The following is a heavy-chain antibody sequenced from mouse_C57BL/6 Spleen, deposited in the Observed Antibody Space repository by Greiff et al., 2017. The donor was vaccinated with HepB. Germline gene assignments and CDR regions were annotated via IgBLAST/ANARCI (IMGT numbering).Heavy chain of an antibody. D-gene: IGHD2-5*01. V-gene: IGHV1-26*01. CDR2: INPNNGGT. CDR3: ARSVSNFAWFAY. CDR1: GYTFNDYY. J-gene: IGHJ3*01. Sequence: EVQLQQSGPELVKPGASVKISCKASGYTFNDYYMNWVKQSHGKSLEWIGDINPNNGGTSYNQKFKGKATLTVDKSSSTAYMELRSLTSEDSAVYYCARSVSNFAWFAYWGQGTLVTVSS.